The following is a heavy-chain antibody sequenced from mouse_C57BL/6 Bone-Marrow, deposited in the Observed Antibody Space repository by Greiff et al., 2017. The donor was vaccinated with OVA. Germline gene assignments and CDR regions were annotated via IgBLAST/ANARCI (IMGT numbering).Heavy chain of an antibody. V-gene: IGHV14-4*01. J-gene: IGHJ2*01. CDR1: GFNIKADS. CDR2: IDPENGDT. Sequence: VQLQPTGAEIVRPGAYVQLSCTASGFNIKADSMHWVKQRPEQGLEWIGWIDPENGDTEYASKFQGKATITADTSSNTAYLQLSSLTSEDTAVYYCTTEGYYPDYFDYWGQGTTLTVSS. D-gene: IGHD2-3*01. CDR3: TTEGYYPDYFDY.